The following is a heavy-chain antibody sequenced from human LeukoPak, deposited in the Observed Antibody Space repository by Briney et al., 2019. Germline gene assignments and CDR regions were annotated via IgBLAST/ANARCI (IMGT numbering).Heavy chain of an antibody. CDR2: ISSSSSYI. V-gene: IGHV3-21*01. CDR1: GFTFSSYS. J-gene: IGHJ4*02. Sequence: SGGSLRLSCAASGFTFSSYSMNWVRQAPGKGLEWVSSISSSSSYIYYADSVKGRFTISRDNAKNSLYLQMNSLRAEDTAVYYCARDSYGSGISGNFDYWGQGTLVTVSS. D-gene: IGHD3-10*01. CDR3: ARDSYGSGISGNFDY.